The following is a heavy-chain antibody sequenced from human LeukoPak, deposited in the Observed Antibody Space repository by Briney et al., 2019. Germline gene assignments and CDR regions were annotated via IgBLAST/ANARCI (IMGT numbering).Heavy chain of an antibody. J-gene: IGHJ4*02. CDR2: INENSGSI. CDR1: GFTFDHYA. CDR3: ARWIVGFDS. V-gene: IGHV3-9*01. D-gene: IGHD3-22*01. Sequence: GGSLRLSCAGPGFTFDHYAMHWVRQAPGEGLEWVSGINENSGSIGYADSAKGRFTISRGNARNSLYLQMNSLRTEDTALYYCARWIVGFDSWGQGTLVTVSS.